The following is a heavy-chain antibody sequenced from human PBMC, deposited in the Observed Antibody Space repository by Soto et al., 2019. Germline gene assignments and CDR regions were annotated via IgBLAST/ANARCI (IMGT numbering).Heavy chain of an antibody. CDR2: INPNSGGT. D-gene: IGHD5-18*01. CDR3: ARGHVDTAMVTGLWVYYDGMDV. J-gene: IGHJ6*02. Sequence: ASVKVSCKASGYTFTGYYMHWVRQAPGQGLEWMGWINPNSGGTNYAQKFQGWVTMTRDTSISTAYMELSRLRSDDTAVYYCARGHVDTAMVTGLWVYYDGMDVWGQGTTVTVSS. V-gene: IGHV1-2*04. CDR1: GYTFTGYY.